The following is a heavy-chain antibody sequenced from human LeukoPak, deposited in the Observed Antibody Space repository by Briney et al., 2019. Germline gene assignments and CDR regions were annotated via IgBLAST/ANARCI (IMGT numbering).Heavy chain of an antibody. CDR3: ARDRSSYYLDS. CDR1: GFTFRNYG. V-gene: IGHV3-33*01. Sequence: PGGSLRLSCAASGFTFRNYGMHWVRQAPGKGLEWVAVIWYDGSNQYYADSAKGRFTISRDNSKNMLYLQMNSLRAEDTAVYYCARDRSSYYLDSWGQGTLVTVSS. D-gene: IGHD3-10*01. CDR2: IWYDGSNQ. J-gene: IGHJ4*02.